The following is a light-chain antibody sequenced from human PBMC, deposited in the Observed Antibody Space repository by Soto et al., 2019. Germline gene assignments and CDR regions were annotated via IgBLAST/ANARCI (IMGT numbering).Light chain of an antibody. J-gene: IGLJ2*01. CDR1: SGHSSYA. CDR2: LNSDGSH. CDR3: QTWGTGIHVV. V-gene: IGLV4-69*01. Sequence: QPVLTQSPSASASLGASVKPTCTLSSGHSSYAIAWHQQQPEKGPRYLMKLNSDGSHSKGDGIPDRFSGSSSGAERYLTISSLQSEDEADYYCQTWGTGIHVVFGGGTQLTVL.